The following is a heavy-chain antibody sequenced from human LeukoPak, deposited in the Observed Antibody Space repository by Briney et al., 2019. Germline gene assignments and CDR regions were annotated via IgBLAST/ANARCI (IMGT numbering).Heavy chain of an antibody. V-gene: IGHV3-15*01. CDR1: GFTFSNAW. CDR3: ARAAKYYYDSSGYSPVVYGMDV. D-gene: IGHD3-22*01. Sequence: GGSLRLSCAASGFTFSNAWMSWVRQAPGKGLEWVGRIKSKTDGGTTDYAALVKGRFTISRDDSKNTLYLQMNSLRAEDTAVYYCARAAKYYYDSSGYSPVVYGMDVWGQGTTVNVSS. J-gene: IGHJ6*02. CDR2: IKSKTDGGTT.